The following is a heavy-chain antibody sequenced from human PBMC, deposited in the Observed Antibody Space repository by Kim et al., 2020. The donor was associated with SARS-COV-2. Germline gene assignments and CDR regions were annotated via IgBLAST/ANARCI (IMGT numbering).Heavy chain of an antibody. V-gene: IGHV4-59*01. CDR2: IYYSGST. CDR1: GGSISSYY. J-gene: IGHJ6*02. Sequence: SETLSLTCTVSGGSISSYYWSWIRQPPGKGLEWIGYIYYSGSTNYNPSLKSRVTISVDTSKNQFSLKLSSVTAADTAVYYCARDFRAAGTSGMDVWGQGTTVTVSS. D-gene: IGHD6-13*01. CDR3: ARDFRAAGTSGMDV.